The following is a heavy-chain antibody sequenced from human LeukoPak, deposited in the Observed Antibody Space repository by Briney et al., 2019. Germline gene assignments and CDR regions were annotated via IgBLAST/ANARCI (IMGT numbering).Heavy chain of an antibody. CDR2: ISYDGSNK. D-gene: IGHD3-22*01. CDR3: AKDGYYYDSSGFFCRY. J-gene: IGHJ4*02. V-gene: IGHV3-30*18. CDR1: GFTFSSYG. Sequence: GGSLRLSCAASGFTFSSYGMPWVRQAPGKGLEWVAVISYDGSNKYYADSVKGRFTISRDNSKNTLYLQMNSLRAEDTAVYYCAKDGYYYDSSGFFCRYWGQGTLVTVSS.